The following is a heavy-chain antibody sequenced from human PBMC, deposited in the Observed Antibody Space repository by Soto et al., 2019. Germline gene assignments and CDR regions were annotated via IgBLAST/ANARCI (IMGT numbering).Heavy chain of an antibody. Sequence: ASVKVSCKASGYTFTSYGISWVRQTPGQGLEWMGWINTYIGNTNYAQNLQGRVTMTTDTSTSTAYMEMRSLTSDDTAVYYCARDLAGATHLDYWGHGPLVTVSS. CDR1: GYTFTSYG. CDR3: ARDLAGATHLDY. CDR2: INTYIGNT. D-gene: IGHD1-26*01. J-gene: IGHJ4*01. V-gene: IGHV1-18*01.